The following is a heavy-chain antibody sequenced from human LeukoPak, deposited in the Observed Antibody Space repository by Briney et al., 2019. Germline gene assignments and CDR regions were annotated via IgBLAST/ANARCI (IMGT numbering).Heavy chain of an antibody. V-gene: IGHV4-59*11. J-gene: IGHJ4*02. D-gene: IGHD1-26*01. CDR1: GGSISSHY. Sequence: PSETLSLTCTVSGGSISSHYWSWIRQPPGKGLEWTGYIYYSGSTNYNPSLKSRVTISVDTSKNQFSLKLSSVTAADTAVYYCARDPGIVGATGFDYWGQGTLVTVSS. CDR2: IYYSGST. CDR3: ARDPGIVGATGFDY.